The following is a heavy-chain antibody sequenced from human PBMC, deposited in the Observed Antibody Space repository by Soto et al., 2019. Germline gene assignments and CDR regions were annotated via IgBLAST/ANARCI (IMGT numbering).Heavy chain of an antibody. V-gene: IGHV5-51*01. J-gene: IGHJ6*01. Sequence: GEALNISCKGSGYSFTSYLIGWVRQMPGKGLEWMGIIYPGDSDTRYSPSFQGQVTISADKSISTAYLQWSSLKASDTAMYYCARQRISEHNWNVKESDYHRYVLYFWGQGTTVT. CDR3: ARQRISEHNWNVKESDYHRYVLYF. CDR1: GYSFTSYL. CDR2: IYPGDSDT. D-gene: IGHD1-1*01.